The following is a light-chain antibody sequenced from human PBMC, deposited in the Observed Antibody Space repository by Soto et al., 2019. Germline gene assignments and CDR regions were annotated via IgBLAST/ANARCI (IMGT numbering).Light chain of an antibody. CDR3: QQYDNLSLT. J-gene: IGKJ4*01. Sequence: DIHLTQSPSFLSASVGDIVTITFRASQGISSYLAWYQQKPRKAPEVLIFGASTLQSGVPSRFSGSGSGTDFALTITSLQPEDIATYYCQQYDNLSLTFGGGTKVDIK. CDR2: GAS. CDR1: QGISSY. V-gene: IGKV1-9*01.